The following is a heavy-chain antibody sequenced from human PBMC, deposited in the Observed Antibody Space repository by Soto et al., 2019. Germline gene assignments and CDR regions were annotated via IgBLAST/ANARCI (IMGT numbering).Heavy chain of an antibody. D-gene: IGHD5-12*01. CDR3: ARREYSGYGHPVALDY. CDR2: ISSSGSAI. Sequence: GGSLRLSCAASGFTFSDYYMSWIRQAPGKGLEWVSYISSSGSAIYYADSVKGRFTISRDNAKNSLYLQMNSLRAEDTAVYYCARREYSGYGHPVALDYWGQGTLVTVSS. J-gene: IGHJ4*02. CDR1: GFTFSDYY. V-gene: IGHV3-11*01.